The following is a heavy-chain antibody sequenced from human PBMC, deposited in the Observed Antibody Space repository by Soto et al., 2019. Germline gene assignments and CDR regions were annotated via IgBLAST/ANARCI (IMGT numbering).Heavy chain of an antibody. CDR1: GFTFSSYA. CDR2: ISSSAGST. D-gene: IGHD3-22*01. J-gene: IGHJ4*02. V-gene: IGHV3-23*01. Sequence: SLRLSCAASGFTFSSYAMSWVRQAPGKGLEWVSAISSSAGSTYYADSVKGRFTISRDNSKNTLYLQMNSLRTEDTAVYYCVKAVFSGYYYVPFDYWGQGTLVTVSS. CDR3: VKAVFSGYYYVPFDY.